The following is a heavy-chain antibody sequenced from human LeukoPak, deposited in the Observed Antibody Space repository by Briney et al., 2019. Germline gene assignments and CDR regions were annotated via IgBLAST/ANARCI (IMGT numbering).Heavy chain of an antibody. D-gene: IGHD3-10*01. CDR1: GFTFSSYW. V-gene: IGHV3-7*03. J-gene: IGHJ4*02. CDR2: IKHVGSEK. Sequence: GGSLRLSCAASGFTFSSYWMSWVRQAPGKGLEWVANIKHVGSEKYYVDSVKGRFTISRDNAKNSLYLQMNSLRVEDTAVYYCARRVAFGEYFEYWGQGTLVTVSS. CDR3: ARRVAFGEYFEY.